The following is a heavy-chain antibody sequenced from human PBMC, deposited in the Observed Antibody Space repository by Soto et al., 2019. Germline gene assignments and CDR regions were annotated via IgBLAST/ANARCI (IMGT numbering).Heavy chain of an antibody. CDR3: ARGQRFSAWFDP. J-gene: IGHJ5*02. CDR1: GDTSTGYY. CDR2: IHNSGTS. Sequence: PSETLSLTCTVSGDTSTGYYWGWIRQAPGKGLEWIGHIHNSGTSTHNPSLNGRVTISIDTSKNQFSLRLLSVTDADTAVYYCARGQRFSAWFDPWGQGTFVAVSS. D-gene: IGHD3-3*01. V-gene: IGHV4-59*12.